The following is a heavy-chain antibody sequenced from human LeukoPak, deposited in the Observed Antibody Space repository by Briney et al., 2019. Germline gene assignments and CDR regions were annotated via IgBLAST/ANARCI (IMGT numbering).Heavy chain of an antibody. J-gene: IGHJ4*02. Sequence: SETLSLTCAVYGGSFSGYYWSWIRQPPGKGLEWIGEINHSGSTNYNPSLKSRVTISVDTSKNQFSLKLSSVTAADTAVYYCARLGLRFLEWLSRGVYWGQGTLVTVSS. D-gene: IGHD3-3*01. V-gene: IGHV4-34*01. CDR3: ARLGLRFLEWLSRGVY. CDR1: GGSFSGYY. CDR2: INHSGST.